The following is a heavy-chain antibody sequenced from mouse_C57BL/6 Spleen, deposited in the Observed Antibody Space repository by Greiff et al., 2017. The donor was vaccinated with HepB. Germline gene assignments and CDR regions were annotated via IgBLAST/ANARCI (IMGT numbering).Heavy chain of an antibody. V-gene: IGHV1-39*01. J-gene: IGHJ3*01. CDR2: INPNYGTT. CDR3: ARSVGSSYSWFAY. D-gene: IGHD1-1*01. Sequence: VQLQQSGPELVKPGASVKISCKASGYSFTDYNMNWVKQRNGKSLEWIGVINPNYGTTSYNQKFKGKATLTVDKSSSTAYMQLNSLTSEDSAVYYCARSVGSSYSWFAYWGQGTLVTVSA. CDR1: GYSFTDYN.